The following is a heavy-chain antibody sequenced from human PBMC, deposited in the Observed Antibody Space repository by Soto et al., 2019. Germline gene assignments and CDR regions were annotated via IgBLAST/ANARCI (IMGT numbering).Heavy chain of an antibody. V-gene: IGHV1-69*18. D-gene: IGHD1-20*01. J-gene: IGHJ4*02. CDR1: GGTFSNYV. CDR3: ARDMTRTVVTYFDV. Sequence: QVQLVQSGAEVKKPGSSVKVSCKASGGTFSNYVVNWVRQAPGQGLEWMGRIIPISGAANYAQKFQGRVTITTDQSTSTSYMELSSLRSEDTAVYYCARDMTRTVVTYFDVWGQGTLVTVSS. CDR2: IIPISGAA.